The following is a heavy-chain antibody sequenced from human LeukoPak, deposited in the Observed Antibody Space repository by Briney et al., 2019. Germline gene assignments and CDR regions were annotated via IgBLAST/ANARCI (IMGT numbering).Heavy chain of an antibody. Sequence: SETLSLTCTVSGYSISSGYYWGWIRQPPGKGLEWIGSIYHSGSTYYNPSLKSRVTISVDTSKNQFSLKLSSVTAADTAVYYCARESLAYCSSTSCYGGGADYWGQGTLVTVSS. CDR3: ARESLAYCSSTSCYGGGADY. D-gene: IGHD2-2*01. CDR1: GYSISSGYY. V-gene: IGHV4-38-2*02. J-gene: IGHJ4*02. CDR2: IYHSGST.